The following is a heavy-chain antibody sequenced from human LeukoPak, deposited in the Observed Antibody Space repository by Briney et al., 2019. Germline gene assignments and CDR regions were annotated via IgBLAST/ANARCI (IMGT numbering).Heavy chain of an antibody. CDR2: IRSKANSYAT. Sequence: GGSLKLSCAASGFTFSGSAMHWVRQASGKGLEWVGRIRSKANSYATAYAASVKGRFTISRDDSKNTAYLQMNSLKTEDTAVYYCTGYYDSSGYYYVGRAFDIWGQGTMVTVSS. CDR3: TGYYDSSGYYYVGRAFDI. J-gene: IGHJ3*02. V-gene: IGHV3-73*01. D-gene: IGHD3-22*01. CDR1: GFTFSGSA.